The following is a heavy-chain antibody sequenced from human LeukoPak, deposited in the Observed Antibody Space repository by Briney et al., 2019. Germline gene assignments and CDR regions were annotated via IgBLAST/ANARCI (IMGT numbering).Heavy chain of an antibody. V-gene: IGHV3-53*01. CDR3: TRGGGSYH. CDR2: IYSGGNT. J-gene: IGHJ4*02. Sequence: GGSLRLSCAASGFTVSNNYMDWIRQAPGKGLEWVSIIYSGGNTHYADSVKGRFTVSRDNSKNTLYLQMNSLRAEDTAVYYCTRGGGSYHWGQGTLVTVSS. CDR1: GFTVSNNY. D-gene: IGHD1-26*01.